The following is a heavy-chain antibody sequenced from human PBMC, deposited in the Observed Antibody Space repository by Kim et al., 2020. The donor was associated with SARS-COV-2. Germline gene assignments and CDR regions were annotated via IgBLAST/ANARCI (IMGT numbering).Heavy chain of an antibody. V-gene: IGHV6-1*01. J-gene: IGHJ5*02. D-gene: IGHD6-13*01. Sequence: SQTLSLTCAISGDSVSSNSAAWNWIRQSPSRGLEWLGRTYYRSKWYNDYAVSVKSRITINPDTSKNQFSLQLNSVTPEDTAVYYCARVGGGSSWVMGDWFDPWGQGTLVTVSS. CDR3: ARVGGGSSWVMGDWFDP. CDR1: GDSVSSNSAA. CDR2: TYYRSKWYN.